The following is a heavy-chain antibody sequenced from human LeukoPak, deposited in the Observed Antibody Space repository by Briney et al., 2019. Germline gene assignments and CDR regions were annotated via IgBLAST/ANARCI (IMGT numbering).Heavy chain of an antibody. D-gene: IGHD3-16*01. CDR1: GYTFIGYY. V-gene: IGHV1-2*02. Sequence: ASVKVSCKASGYTFIGYYMHWVRQAPGQGFEWMGWINPDTGDTNYAQNFQGRVTMTRDTSISTAYMELSRLRSDDAAVYYCARFTFGGVIGEFDYWGQGSLVTVSS. CDR2: INPDTGDT. CDR3: ARFTFGGVIGEFDY. J-gene: IGHJ4*02.